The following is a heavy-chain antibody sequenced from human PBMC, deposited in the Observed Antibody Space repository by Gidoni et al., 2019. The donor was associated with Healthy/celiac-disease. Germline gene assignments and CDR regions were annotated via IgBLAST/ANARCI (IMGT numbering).Heavy chain of an antibody. J-gene: IGHJ6*02. Sequence: EVQLVQSGAEVKKPGESLKISCKGSGYSFTSYWLGWVRQMPGKGLEWMGIIYPGDSDTRYSPSFQGQVTISADKSISTAYLQWSSLKASDTAMYYCARFSRRDGYINYYYYGMDVWGQGTTVTVSS. CDR2: IYPGDSDT. V-gene: IGHV5-51*01. CDR3: ARFSRRDGYINYYYYGMDV. CDR1: GYSFTSYW. D-gene: IGHD5-12*01.